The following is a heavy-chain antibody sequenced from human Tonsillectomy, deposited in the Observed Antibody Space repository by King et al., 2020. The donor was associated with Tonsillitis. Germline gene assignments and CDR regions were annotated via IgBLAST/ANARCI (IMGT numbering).Heavy chain of an antibody. J-gene: IGHJ4*02. D-gene: IGHD4-17*01. CDR2: IFSNDEK. CDR1: GFSLSNARMG. V-gene: IGHV2-26*01. CDR3: ARMVVPPYGDYVAGFHY. Sequence: TLKESGPVLVKPTETLTLTCTVSGFSLSNARMGVSWIRQPPGKALEWLAHIFSNDEKSYSTSLKSRLTISKDTSKSQVVLTMTNMDPVDTATYYCARMVVPPYGDYVAGFHYWGQGTLVTVSS.